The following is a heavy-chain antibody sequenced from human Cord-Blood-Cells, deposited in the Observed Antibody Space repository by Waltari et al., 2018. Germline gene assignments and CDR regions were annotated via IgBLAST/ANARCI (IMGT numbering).Heavy chain of an antibody. CDR1: GGSFSGYY. V-gene: IGHV4-34*01. D-gene: IGHD6-19*01. J-gene: IGHJ5*02. CDR2: INHSGST. CDR3: ARGGGSSGEGNWFDP. Sequence: QVQLQQWGAGLLKPSETLSLTCAVYGGSFSGYYWSWIRQPPGKGLEWIGEINHSGSTNYTPSLKSRVTISVDTSKNQFSLKLSSVTAADTAVYYCARGGGSSGEGNWFDPWGQGTLVTVSS.